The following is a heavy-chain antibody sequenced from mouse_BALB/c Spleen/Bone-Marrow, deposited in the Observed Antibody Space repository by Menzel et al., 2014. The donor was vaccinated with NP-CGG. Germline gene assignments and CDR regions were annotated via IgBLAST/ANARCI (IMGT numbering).Heavy chain of an antibody. J-gene: IGHJ4*01. CDR1: GFNIKDTY. Sequence: VQLQQSGAELVKPGASVKLSCTASGFNIKDTYMHWVKQRPEQGLEWIGRIDPANGNTKYDPKLQGKATITADTSSNTAYLQLSSLTSKDTAVYYCARWEYYAMDYWGQGTSVTVSS. V-gene: IGHV14-3*02. CDR3: ARWEYYAMDY. D-gene: IGHD4-1*01. CDR2: IDPANGNT.